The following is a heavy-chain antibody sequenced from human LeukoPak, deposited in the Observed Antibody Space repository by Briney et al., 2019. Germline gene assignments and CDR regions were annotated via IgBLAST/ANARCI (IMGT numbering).Heavy chain of an antibody. CDR2: IYYSGST. D-gene: IGHD3-22*01. J-gene: IGHJ6*02. CDR3: ARAKIDYYDSSGYYGGYYYGMDV. V-gene: IGHV4-61*05. CDR1: GGSISSSSYY. Sequence: SETLSLTCTVSGGSISSSSYYWGWIRQPPGKGLEWIGYIYYSGSTNYNPSLKSRVTISVDTSKNQFSLKLSSVTAADTAVYYCARAKIDYYDSSGYYGGYYYGMDVWGQGTTVTVSS.